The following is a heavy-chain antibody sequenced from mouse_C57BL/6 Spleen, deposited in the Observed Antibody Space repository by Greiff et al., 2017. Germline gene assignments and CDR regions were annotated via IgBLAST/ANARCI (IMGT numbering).Heavy chain of an antibody. CDR1: GYTFTDYY. V-gene: IGHV1-26*01. Sequence: EVQLQQSGPELVKPGASVKISCKASGYTFTDYYMNWVKQSNGKSLEWIGDINPNNGGTSYNQKFKGKATLTVDKSSSTAYMELRSLTSEDSAVYYCARMDYYGSSLFDYWGQGTTLTVSS. CDR2: INPNNGGT. D-gene: IGHD1-1*01. CDR3: ARMDYYGSSLFDY. J-gene: IGHJ2*01.